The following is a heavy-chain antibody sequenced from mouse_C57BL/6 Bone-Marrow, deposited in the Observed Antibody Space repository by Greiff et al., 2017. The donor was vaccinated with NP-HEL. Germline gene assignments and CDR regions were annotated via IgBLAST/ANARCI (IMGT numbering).Heavy chain of an antibody. D-gene: IGHD1-1*01. CDR2: ISSGSSTI. CDR3: ARTYGSNYYYAMDY. V-gene: IGHV5-17*01. CDR1: GFTFSDYG. J-gene: IGHJ4*01. Sequence: EVQGVESGGGLVKPGGSLKLSCAASGFTFSDYGMHWVRQAPEKGLEWVAYISSGSSTIYYADTVKGRFTISRDNAKNTLFLQMTSLRSEDTAMYYCARTYGSNYYYAMDYWGQGTSVTVSS.